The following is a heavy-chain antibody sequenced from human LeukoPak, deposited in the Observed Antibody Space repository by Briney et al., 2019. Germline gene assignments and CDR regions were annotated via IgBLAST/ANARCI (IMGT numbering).Heavy chain of an antibody. CDR3: AKNSYYDTSGFYYIDY. CDR1: GYSFSTYG. CDR2: NSGSTGIT. Sequence: GASVKVSCKASGYSFSTYGISWVRKAPGQGPEWMGWNSGSTGITHYAQTVQGRVTMTTDTSTGTAYMELRSLSPDDTAIYYCAKNSYYDTSGFYYIDYWGQGTQVTVSS. V-gene: IGHV1-18*01. J-gene: IGHJ4*02. D-gene: IGHD3-22*01.